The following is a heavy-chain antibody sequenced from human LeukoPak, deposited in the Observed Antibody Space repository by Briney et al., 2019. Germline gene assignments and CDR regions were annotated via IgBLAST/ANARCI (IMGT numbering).Heavy chain of an antibody. CDR1: GYTFTRYD. Sequence: ASVKVSCKASGYTFTRYDINWVRQATGQGLEWMGWMSPNRGDTGYAQKFQGRVTITRNTSISTAYMELSSLRSEDTAVYYCARGLWGDFWSGDYYYYYMDVWGKGTTVTVSS. V-gene: IGHV1-8*03. CDR3: ARGLWGDFWSGDYYYYYMDV. J-gene: IGHJ6*03. D-gene: IGHD3-3*01. CDR2: MSPNRGDT.